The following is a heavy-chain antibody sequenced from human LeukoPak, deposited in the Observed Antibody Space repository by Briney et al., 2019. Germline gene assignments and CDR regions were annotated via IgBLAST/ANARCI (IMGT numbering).Heavy chain of an antibody. CDR2: INPNSGGT. Sequence: ASVKVSCKASGYTFTDYFLHWVRQAPGQGLEWMGWINPNSGGTNYAQKFQGRVTMTRNTSISTAYMELSSLRSEDTAVYYCARGHGGPWGQGTLVTVSS. CDR1: GYTFTDYF. CDR3: ARGHGGP. D-gene: IGHD3-16*01. J-gene: IGHJ5*02. V-gene: IGHV1-2*02.